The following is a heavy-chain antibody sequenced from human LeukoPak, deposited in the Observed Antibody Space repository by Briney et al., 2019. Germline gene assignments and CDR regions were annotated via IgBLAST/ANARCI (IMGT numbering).Heavy chain of an antibody. CDR3: ARWLSYKIDSNGFLDY. CDR1: GFTFNRNG. Sequence: PGGSLRLSCAASGFTFNRNGMHWVPQAPGKGLEWVALIWFDGSREYYGDSVKGRFIISRDNSKNTLYLQMNSLRAEDTAVYYCARWLSYKIDSNGFLDYWGQGTLVTVSS. D-gene: IGHD3-22*01. V-gene: IGHV3-33*01. J-gene: IGHJ4*02. CDR2: IWFDGSRE.